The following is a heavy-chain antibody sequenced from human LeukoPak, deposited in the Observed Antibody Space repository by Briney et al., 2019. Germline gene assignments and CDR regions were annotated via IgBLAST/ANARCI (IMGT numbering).Heavy chain of an antibody. Sequence: GGSLRLSCAASGFTVSSNYMSWVRQAPGKGLEWVSVIYSGGSTYYADSVKGRFTISRDNSKNTLYLQMNSLRAEDTAVYYCVVDYYDSSGYYFIYWGQGTLVTVSS. CDR1: GFTVSSNY. CDR2: IYSGGST. D-gene: IGHD3-22*01. J-gene: IGHJ4*02. V-gene: IGHV3-66*01. CDR3: VVDYYDSSGYYFIY.